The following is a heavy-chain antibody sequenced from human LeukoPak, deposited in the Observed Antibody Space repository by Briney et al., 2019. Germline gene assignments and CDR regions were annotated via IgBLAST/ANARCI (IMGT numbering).Heavy chain of an antibody. D-gene: IGHD2-2*01. V-gene: IGHV3-23*01. CDR1: GFTFSSYA. CDR2: ISGSGGST. Sequence: PGGSLRLSCAASGFTFSSYAMSWVRQAPGKGLEWVSAISGSGGSTYYADSVKGRFTISRDNSKNTLHLQMNSLRAEDTAVYYCAKSLGGAIVVVPAADYWGQGTLVTVSS. CDR3: AKSLGGAIVVVPAADY. J-gene: IGHJ4*02.